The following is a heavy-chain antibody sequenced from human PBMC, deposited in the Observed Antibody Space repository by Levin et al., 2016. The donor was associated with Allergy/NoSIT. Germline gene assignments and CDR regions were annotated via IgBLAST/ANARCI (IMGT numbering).Heavy chain of an antibody. J-gene: IGHJ3*02. CDR3: ARTKVAGSGSYSYDAFDI. CDR1: GFTFSSYT. Sequence: GESLKISCAASGFTFSSYTMNWVRQAPGKGLEWVSSISRSSSSIYYADSVKGRFTISRDNAKNSLYLQMNSLRAEDTAVYYCARTKVAGSGSYSYDAFDIWGQGTMVTVSS. D-gene: IGHD3-10*01. CDR2: ISRSSSSI. V-gene: IGHV3-21*01.